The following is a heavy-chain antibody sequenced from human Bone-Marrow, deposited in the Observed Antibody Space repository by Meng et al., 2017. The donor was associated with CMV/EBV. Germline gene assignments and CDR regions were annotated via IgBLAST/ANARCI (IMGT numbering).Heavy chain of an antibody. D-gene: IGHD1-7*01. Sequence: ASVKVSCKASGYTFTSYDINWVRQATGQGLEWMGWMNPNSGNTGYAQKFQGRVTITRNTSISTAYMELSSLRSEDTAVYYCARGPRWNYGFYHYYGMDVWGQGTTVTVSS. CDR3: ARGPRWNYGFYHYYGMDV. J-gene: IGHJ6*02. V-gene: IGHV1-8*03. CDR1: GYTFTSYD. CDR2: MNPNSGNT.